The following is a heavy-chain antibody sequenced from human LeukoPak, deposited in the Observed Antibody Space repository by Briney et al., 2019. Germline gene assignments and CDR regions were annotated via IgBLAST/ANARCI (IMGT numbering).Heavy chain of an antibody. J-gene: IGHJ5*02. Sequence: RASVKVSCKASGYTFTSYAMNWVRQAPGQGLERMGWINTNTGNPTYAQGFTGRFVFSLDTSVSTAYLQISSLKAEDTAVYYCARDLYHCSSTSCYRDWFDPWGQGTLVTVSS. CDR3: ARDLYHCSSTSCYRDWFDP. CDR2: INTNTGNP. V-gene: IGHV7-4-1*02. D-gene: IGHD2-2*01. CDR1: GYTFTSYA.